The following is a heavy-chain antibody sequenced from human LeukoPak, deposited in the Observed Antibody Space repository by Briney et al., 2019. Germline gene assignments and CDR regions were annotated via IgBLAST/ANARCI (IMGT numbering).Heavy chain of an antibody. Sequence: ASVNVSCKASGYTFTRYYMHWVRQAPGQGREWMGWINPNSGGTNYAQKFQGRVTMTRDTSISTAYMELSRLRADDTAVYYCARDTGSNWFDPWGQGTLVTVSS. CDR1: GYTFTRYY. V-gene: IGHV1-2*02. CDR3: ARDTGSNWFDP. CDR2: INPNSGGT. J-gene: IGHJ5*02. D-gene: IGHD4-17*01.